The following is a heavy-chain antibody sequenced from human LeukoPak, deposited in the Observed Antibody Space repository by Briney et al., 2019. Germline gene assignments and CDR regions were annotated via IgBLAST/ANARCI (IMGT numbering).Heavy chain of an antibody. Sequence: SETLSLTCTVSGGSISSYYWSWIRQPPGKGLEWIGYIYYSGSTNYNPSLKSRVTISVDTSKNQFSLKLSSVTAEDTAVYYCARGVVAAPQTFDYWGQGTLVTVSS. D-gene: IGHD2-15*01. V-gene: IGHV4-59*01. CDR1: GGSISSYY. CDR3: ARGVVAAPQTFDY. CDR2: IYYSGST. J-gene: IGHJ4*02.